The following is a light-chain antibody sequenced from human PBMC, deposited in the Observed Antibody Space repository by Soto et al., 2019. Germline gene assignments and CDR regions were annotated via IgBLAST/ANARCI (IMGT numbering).Light chain of an antibody. CDR1: QSISSN. J-gene: IGKJ1*01. Sequence: EIVITQSPATLSVSPGERATLSCRASQSISSNLAWYQQKPGQAPRLLMFRTSSRATGFPARFSGSGSGTDFTLTISRLEPEDFAVYYCQQYGSSPRTFGQGTKVDIK. V-gene: IGKV3-20*01. CDR2: RTS. CDR3: QQYGSSPRT.